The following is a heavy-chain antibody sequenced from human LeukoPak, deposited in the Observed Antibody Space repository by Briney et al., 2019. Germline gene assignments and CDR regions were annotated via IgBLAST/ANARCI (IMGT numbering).Heavy chain of an antibody. J-gene: IGHJ4*02. Sequence: GGSLRLSCAASGFTLDDYAMHWVRQAPGKGLEWVSGISWNSGSIGYADSVKGRFTISRDNAKNSLYLQMNSLRAEDTALYYCSKDIFYDSSGYLDYWGQGTLVTVSS. V-gene: IGHV3-9*01. D-gene: IGHD3-22*01. CDR1: GFTLDDYA. CDR2: ISWNSGSI. CDR3: SKDIFYDSSGYLDY.